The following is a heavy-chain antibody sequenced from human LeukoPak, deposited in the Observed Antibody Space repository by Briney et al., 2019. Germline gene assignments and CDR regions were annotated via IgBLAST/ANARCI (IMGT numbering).Heavy chain of an antibody. Sequence: ASVKVSCKASGYTFTSYGISWVRQAPGQGLEWMGWISAYNGNTNYAQKFQGRVTMTADKSTTTAYMELASLRSEDTAVYYCAREINNWFDPWGQGTLVTVSS. CDR3: AREINNWFDP. V-gene: IGHV1-18*01. CDR1: GYTFTSYG. CDR2: ISAYNGNT. J-gene: IGHJ5*02.